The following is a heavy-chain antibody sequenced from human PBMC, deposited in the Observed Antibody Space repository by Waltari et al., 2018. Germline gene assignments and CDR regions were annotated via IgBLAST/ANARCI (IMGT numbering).Heavy chain of an antibody. D-gene: IGHD2-2*02. V-gene: IGHV3-30*14. CDR1: GLIFSDYP. Sequence: QVQLVDSGGGVVQPGGSLTTSCGAWGLIFSDYPMQWVRHVPGKGLQWLAILSSDGTTRRFADSVKGRFSISRDNSKNMLYLQMNSLRVDDTAYYFCATNEIPWHWGQGTLVTVSS. CDR2: LSSDGTTR. J-gene: IGHJ4*02. CDR3: ATNEIPWH.